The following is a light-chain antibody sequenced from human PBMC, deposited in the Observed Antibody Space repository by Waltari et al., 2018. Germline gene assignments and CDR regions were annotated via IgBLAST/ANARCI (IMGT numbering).Light chain of an antibody. CDR1: QDISNF. J-gene: IGKJ4*01. CDR3: QQHDRPPLT. CDR2: AAS. V-gene: IGKV1-33*01. Sequence: DIQMTQSPSSLSASVGDRVTITCQASQDISNFLNWYQQKPGKAPKLLIYAASILQTGVPSRFRGRGSGSDFTLTISSLEPEDFATYYCQQHDRPPLTFGGGTRVEIK.